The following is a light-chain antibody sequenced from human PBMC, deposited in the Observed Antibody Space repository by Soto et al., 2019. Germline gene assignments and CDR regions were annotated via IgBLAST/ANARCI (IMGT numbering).Light chain of an antibody. CDR3: QQRNIWPRT. CDR1: QSVSSN. J-gene: IGKJ1*01. CDR2: GAS. V-gene: IGKV3-15*01. Sequence: EIVMTQSPATLSVSPGERATLSFSASQSVSSNLAWYQQKPGQAPRPLIYGASTRATGIPARFSGSGSGTDFTLTISSLEPEDSAIYYCQQRNIWPRTFGQGTKVDIK.